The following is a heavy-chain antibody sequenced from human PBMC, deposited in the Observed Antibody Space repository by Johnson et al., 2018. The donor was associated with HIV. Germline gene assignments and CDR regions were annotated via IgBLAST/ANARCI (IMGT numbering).Heavy chain of an antibody. CDR1: GFTFNTYW. J-gene: IGHJ3*01. V-gene: IGHV3-38-3*01. CDR2: ISGGRT. Sequence: VQLVESGGGLVQPGGSLRLSCAVSGFTFNTYWMHLVHATGKGLEWVSSISGGRTYYAASRQARFTISRDNSKNTLHLQMNSLRAEDTAVYYCARDPDGTTGTTYPDAAFDVWGQGTMVSVSS. D-gene: IGHD1-1*01. CDR3: ARDPDGTTGTTYPDAAFDV.